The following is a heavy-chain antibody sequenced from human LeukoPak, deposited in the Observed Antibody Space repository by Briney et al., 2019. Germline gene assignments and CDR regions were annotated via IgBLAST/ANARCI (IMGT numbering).Heavy chain of an antibody. CDR2: INSDVSGT. D-gene: IGHD3-16*01. J-gene: IGHJ3*02. V-gene: IGHV3-74*01. CDR1: GFTFSIYW. CDR3: ARAGVGGAFDI. Sequence: GGSLRLSCAASGFTFSIYWMHWGRQVPGKGLVWVSHINSDVSGTRYADSVKGRFTISRDNAKNTLYLQMNSLRAEDTAVYYCARAGVGGAFDIWGEGTMVTVSS.